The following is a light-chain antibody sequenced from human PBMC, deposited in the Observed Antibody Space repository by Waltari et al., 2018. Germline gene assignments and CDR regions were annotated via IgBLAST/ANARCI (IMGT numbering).Light chain of an antibody. CDR2: SAS. J-gene: IGKJ4*01. V-gene: IGKV1-9*01. CDR3: QQLNSHPLT. Sequence: IQLTPSPSSLSASVGDRVTITCRASQGISSYLSWYQQKPGKAPKHLIYSASTLQSGVPARFSGSGSGTDFTLTISSLQPEDFASYYCQQLNSHPLTFGGGTKVEIK. CDR1: QGISSY.